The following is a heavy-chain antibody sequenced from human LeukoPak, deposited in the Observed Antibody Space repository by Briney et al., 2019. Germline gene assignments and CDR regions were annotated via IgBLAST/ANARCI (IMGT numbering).Heavy chain of an antibody. J-gene: IGHJ3*02. CDR2: NYSSGST. Sequence: SETLSVTCRVSGVSISSGSNYWGWIRQPPGKTLEWIGSNYSSGSTYYNSSLKSRVIILIYTAKNHFSLNLSSVTAADTAVYYCARSDGYGLVGIWGQGTMVTVSS. CDR1: GVSISSGSNY. V-gene: IGHV4-39*07. CDR3: ARSDGYGLVGI. D-gene: IGHD3-10*01.